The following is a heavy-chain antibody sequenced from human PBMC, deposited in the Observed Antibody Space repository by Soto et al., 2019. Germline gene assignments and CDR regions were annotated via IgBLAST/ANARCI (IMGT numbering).Heavy chain of an antibody. D-gene: IGHD1-26*01. CDR2: ISGSAGTT. J-gene: IGHJ4*02. Sequence: EVQLLESGGGLVQPGGSLRLSCAASGFTFSLFAMSWVRQAPGKGLEWVSGISGSAGTTYYTDSLKGRFTISRDNSKNTLYLQMNSLRAEDTAVYYCANWVKSGSDYWGQGTLVTVSS. V-gene: IGHV3-23*01. CDR1: GFTFSLFA. CDR3: ANWVKSGSDY.